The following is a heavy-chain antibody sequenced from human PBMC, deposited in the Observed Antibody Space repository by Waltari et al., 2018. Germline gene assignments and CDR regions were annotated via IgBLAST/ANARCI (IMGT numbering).Heavy chain of an antibody. V-gene: IGHV3-9*01. CDR3: AKDVSLYQIKPAFDS. CDR1: GFILNDYP. D-gene: IGHD2-2*01. Sequence: EVQLVESGGGLVQPGGSLRLSCTASGFILNDYPMHWVRQPPGKGLGWVSGINWNSGTMGYADSVKGRFTISRDNAKNSLYLQMSGLRPEDTAFYYCAKDVSLYQIKPAFDSWGQGVLVTVSS. CDR2: INWNSGTM. J-gene: IGHJ4*02.